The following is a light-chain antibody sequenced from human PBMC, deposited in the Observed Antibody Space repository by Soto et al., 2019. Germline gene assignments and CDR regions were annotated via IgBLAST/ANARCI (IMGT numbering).Light chain of an antibody. V-gene: IGLV1-47*01. CDR1: SSNIGSHH. CDR3: AAWGDSLV. J-gene: IGLJ7*01. Sequence: QSVLSQPPSASGTPGQRVTIPCSGSSSNIGSHHVNWYQHLPGTAPKLLIYRSDQRPSGVPDRFTGSKSGTSASLAIRGLRSEDEAVYYCAAWGDSLVFGGGTQLTVL. CDR2: RSD.